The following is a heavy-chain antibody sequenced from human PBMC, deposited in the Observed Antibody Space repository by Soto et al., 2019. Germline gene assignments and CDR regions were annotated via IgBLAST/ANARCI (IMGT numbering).Heavy chain of an antibody. J-gene: IGHJ3*02. CDR2: IYYSGST. V-gene: IGHV4-59*01. D-gene: IGHD6-13*01. Sequence: SETLSLTCTVSGGSISSYYWSWIRQPPGKGLEWIGYIYYSGSTNYNPSLKSRVTISVDTSKKQFSLKLSSVTAADTAVYYCATGGAAAGDAFDIWGQGTMVTVSS. CDR3: ATGGAAAGDAFDI. CDR1: GGSISSYY.